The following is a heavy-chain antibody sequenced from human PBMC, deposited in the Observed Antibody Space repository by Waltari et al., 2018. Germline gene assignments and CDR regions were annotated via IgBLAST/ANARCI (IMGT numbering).Heavy chain of an antibody. CDR2: IYYSGST. CDR1: GGSISSHY. V-gene: IGHV4-59*11. Sequence: QVQLQESGPGLVKPSETLSLTCTVSGGSISSHYWSWIRQPPGKGLEWIGYIYYSGSTNSSPSLKSRVTISVDTSKNQFSLKLSSVTAADTAVYYCASGPYDYVWGSYRLSPEYYFDYWGQGTLVTVSS. CDR3: ASGPYDYVWGSYRLSPEYYFDY. D-gene: IGHD3-16*02. J-gene: IGHJ4*02.